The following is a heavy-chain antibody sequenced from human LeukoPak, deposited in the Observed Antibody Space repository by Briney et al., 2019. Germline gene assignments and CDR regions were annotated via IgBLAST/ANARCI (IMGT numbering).Heavy chain of an antibody. J-gene: IGHJ5*01. CDR2: INSGGSAV. CDR1: GFSFSPYN. CDR3: ARVGSRGDWFDY. D-gene: IGHD1-26*01. Sequence: GGSLRLSCATSGFSFSPYNMLWVRQTPGKGLEWLFYINSGGSAVHSADSVKDRFTFSRDNAKNSLYLQMNSLRVEDTGIYYCARVGSRGDWFDYWGQGTRVTVSS. V-gene: IGHV3-48*01.